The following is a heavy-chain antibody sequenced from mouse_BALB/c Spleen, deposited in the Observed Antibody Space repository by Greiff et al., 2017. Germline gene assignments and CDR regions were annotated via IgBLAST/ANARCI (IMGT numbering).Heavy chain of an antibody. CDR1: GFAFSSYD. CDR2: ISSGGGST. Sequence: DVHLVESGGGLVKPGGSLKLSCAASGFAFSSYDMSWVRQTPEKRLEWVAYISSGGGSTYYQDTVKGRFTISRDNAKNTLYLQMSSLKSEDTAMYYCARHNYYGSSPYYFDYWGQGTTLTVSS. D-gene: IGHD1-1*01. V-gene: IGHV5-12-1*01. CDR3: ARHNYYGSSPYYFDY. J-gene: IGHJ2*01.